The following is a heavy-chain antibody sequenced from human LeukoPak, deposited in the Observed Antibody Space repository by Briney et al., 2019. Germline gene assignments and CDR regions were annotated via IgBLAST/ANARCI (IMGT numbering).Heavy chain of an antibody. CDR2: VNRDGSET. Sequence: GGSLRLSCAASGFALSSHWMTWVRQVPGRGPEWVANVNRDGSETYYLDSVKGRFTISKDNAKNSLYLQMNSLRAEDTALYHCARNNAMDVWGLGTTVTVSS. CDR3: ARNNAMDV. V-gene: IGHV3-7*03. J-gene: IGHJ6*02. CDR1: GFALSSHW. D-gene: IGHD2-8*01.